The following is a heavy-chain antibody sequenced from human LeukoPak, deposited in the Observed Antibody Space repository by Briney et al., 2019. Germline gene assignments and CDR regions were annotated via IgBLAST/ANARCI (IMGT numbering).Heavy chain of an antibody. CDR3: ARDRVGPYSSSWYSYYYGMDV. V-gene: IGHV4-59*01. J-gene: IGHJ6*02. CDR2: IYYSGST. Sequence: SETLSLTCTGSGGSISSYYWSWIRQPPGKGLEWIGYIYYSGSTNYNPSLKSRVTISVDTSKNQFSLKLSSVTAADTAVYYCARDRVGPYSSSWYSYYYGMDVWGQGTTVTVSS. CDR1: GGSISSYY. D-gene: IGHD6-13*01.